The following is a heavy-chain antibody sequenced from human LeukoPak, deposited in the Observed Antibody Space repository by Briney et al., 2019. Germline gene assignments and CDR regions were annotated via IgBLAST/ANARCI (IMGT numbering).Heavy chain of an antibody. Sequence: GGSLRLSCAASGFTFSIYGMHWVRQAPGKGLEWVAIIWYDGSKTYYADSVKGRFTISRDNSQNTLSLQMNSLRGEDTAVYYCARDAYDSNGHYYAIHWGQGTPVTVSS. CDR3: ARDAYDSNGHYYAIH. J-gene: IGHJ4*02. CDR2: IWYDGSKT. D-gene: IGHD3-22*01. V-gene: IGHV3-33*01. CDR1: GFTFSIYG.